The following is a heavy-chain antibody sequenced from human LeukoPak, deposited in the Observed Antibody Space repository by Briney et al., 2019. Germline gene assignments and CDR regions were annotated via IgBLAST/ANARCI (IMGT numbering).Heavy chain of an antibody. D-gene: IGHD3-9*01. CDR2: ISYDGSNK. CDR1: GFTFSSYG. CDR3: ASSLRRDFDWLLSYYYYGMDV. Sequence: GGSLRLSCAASGFTFSSYGMHWVRQAPGKGLEWVAVISYDGSNKYYADSVKGRFTISRDNSKNTLYLQMNSLRAEDTAVYYCASSLRRDFDWLLSYYYYGMDVWGQGTTVTVSS. J-gene: IGHJ6*02. V-gene: IGHV3-30*03.